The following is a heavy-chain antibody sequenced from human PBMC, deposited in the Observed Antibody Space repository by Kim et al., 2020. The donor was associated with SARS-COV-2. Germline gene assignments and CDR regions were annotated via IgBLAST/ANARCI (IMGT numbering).Heavy chain of an antibody. CDR1: GGSISIGNW. Sequence: SETLSLTCAVSGGSISIGNWWSWVRQPPGTGLEWIGEIYHSGSTNYNPSLKSRVTISVDKSKNQFSLKLSSVTAADTAVYYCARAPGSALLRAYYYYGMDVWGQGTTVTVSS. V-gene: IGHV4-4*02. CDR3: ARAPGSALLRAYYYYGMDV. J-gene: IGHJ6*02. D-gene: IGHD6-25*01. CDR2: IYHSGST.